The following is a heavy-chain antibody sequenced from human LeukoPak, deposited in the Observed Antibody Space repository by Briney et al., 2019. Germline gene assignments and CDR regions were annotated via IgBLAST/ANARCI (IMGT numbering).Heavy chain of an antibody. CDR2: IYYSGST. CDR3: ASTPISGGSYYYYHMDV. D-gene: IGHD2-15*01. V-gene: IGHV4-59*01. J-gene: IGHJ6*03. Sequence: SETLSLTCTVSGGSISSYYWSWIRQPPGKGLEWIGYIYYSGSTNYNPSLKSRVTISVDTSKNQFSLKLSSVTAADTAVYYCASTPISGGSYYYYHMDVWGKGTTVTVSS. CDR1: GGSISSYY.